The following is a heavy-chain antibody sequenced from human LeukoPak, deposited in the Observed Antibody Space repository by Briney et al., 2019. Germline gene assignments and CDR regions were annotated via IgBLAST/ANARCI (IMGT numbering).Heavy chain of an antibody. V-gene: IGHV3-48*03. J-gene: IGHJ4*02. CDR2: VSSSGSTI. CDR3: ARVAGMVTSLDY. CDR1: GFTFSNYA. D-gene: IGHD2-21*02. Sequence: GGSLRLSCAATGFTFSNYAIHWGRQAPGKGLEWVSYVSSSGSTIYYADSVRGRFTLSRDNAKNSLYLQMNGLRAEDTAVYYCARVAGMVTSLDYWGQGTLVTVSS.